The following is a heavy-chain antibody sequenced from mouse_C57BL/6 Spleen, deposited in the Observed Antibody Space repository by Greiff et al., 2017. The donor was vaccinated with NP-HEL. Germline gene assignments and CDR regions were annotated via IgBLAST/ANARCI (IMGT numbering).Heavy chain of an antibody. CDR2: IDPSDSYT. Sequence: VQLQQPGAELVMPGASVKLSCKASGYTFTSYWMHWVKQRPGQGLEWIGEIDPSDSYTNYNQKFKGKATLTVDKSSSTAYMQLSSLTSEDSAVYYCAIRAYYSNYWYFDVWGTGTTVTVSS. CDR3: AIRAYYSNYWYFDV. CDR1: GYTFTSYW. V-gene: IGHV1-69*01. J-gene: IGHJ1*03. D-gene: IGHD2-5*01.